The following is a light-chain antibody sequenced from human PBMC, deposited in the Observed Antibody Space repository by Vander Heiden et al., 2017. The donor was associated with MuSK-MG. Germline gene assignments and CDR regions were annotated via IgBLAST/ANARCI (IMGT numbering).Light chain of an antibody. CDR3: QQCYSTPRIS. J-gene: IGKJ5*01. CDR1: QSISSY. V-gene: IGKV1-39*01. CDR2: AAS. Sequence: DIQMTQSPSSLSASVGDRVTITCRASQSISSYLNWYQQKPGKAPKLLIYAASSWQSGVPSRFSGSGSGTDFTLTISSLQPEDFATYYCQQCYSTPRISFGQGTRLEIK.